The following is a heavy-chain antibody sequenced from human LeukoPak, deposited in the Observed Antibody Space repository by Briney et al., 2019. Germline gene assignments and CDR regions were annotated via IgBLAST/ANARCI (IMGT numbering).Heavy chain of an antibody. CDR3: ARDPRYCSSTSCYPYFDY. J-gene: IGHJ4*02. D-gene: IGHD2-2*01. CDR2: IKSKTDGGTT. Sequence: GGSLRLSCAASGFTFSNAWMSWVRQAPGKGLEWVGRIKSKTDGGTTDYAAPVKGRFTISRDDSKNTLYLQMNSLKTEDTAVYYCARDPRYCSSTSCYPYFDYWGQGTLVTVSS. V-gene: IGHV3-15*01. CDR1: GFTFSNAW.